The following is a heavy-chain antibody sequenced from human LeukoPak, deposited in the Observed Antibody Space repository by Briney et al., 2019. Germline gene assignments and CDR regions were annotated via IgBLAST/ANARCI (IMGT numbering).Heavy chain of an antibody. V-gene: IGHV3-23*01. Sequence: GGSLRLSCAASGFTFSSYAMSWVRQAPGKGLEWVSAISGSGGSTYYADSVKGRFTVSRDNSKNTLSLQMNSLRAEDTAVYYCAKDGLDYYDSSGYYYDKDYWGQGTLVTVSS. CDR1: GFTFSSYA. CDR3: AKDGLDYYDSSGYYYDKDY. J-gene: IGHJ4*02. D-gene: IGHD3-22*01. CDR2: ISGSGGST.